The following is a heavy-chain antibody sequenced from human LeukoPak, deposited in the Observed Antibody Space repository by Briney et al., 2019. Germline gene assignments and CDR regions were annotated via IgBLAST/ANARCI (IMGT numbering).Heavy chain of an antibody. V-gene: IGHV3-23*01. D-gene: IGHD3-3*01. Sequence: GGSLRLSCAASGFTFNSYAMSWVRQAPGKGLEWVSTISGSGGGTYYADSVKGRFTISRDNSRNTLYLQMNSLRAEDTALYYCARVRTGFEDYWGQGTLVTVSS. CDR2: ISGSGGGT. CDR3: ARVRTGFEDY. J-gene: IGHJ4*02. CDR1: GFTFNSYA.